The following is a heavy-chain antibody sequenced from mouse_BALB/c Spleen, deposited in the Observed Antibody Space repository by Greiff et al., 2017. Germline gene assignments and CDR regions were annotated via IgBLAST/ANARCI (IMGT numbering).Heavy chain of an antibody. J-gene: IGHJ2*01. D-gene: IGHD2-1*01. Sequence: QVQLKQSGPQLVRPGASVKISCKASGYSFTSYWMHWVKQRPGQGLEWIGMIDPSDSETRLNQKFKDKATLTVDKSSSTAYMQLSSPTSEDSAVYYCARERWYSFDYWGQGTTLTVSS. V-gene: IGHV1S126*01. CDR2: IDPSDSET. CDR3: ARERWYSFDY. CDR1: GYSFTSYW.